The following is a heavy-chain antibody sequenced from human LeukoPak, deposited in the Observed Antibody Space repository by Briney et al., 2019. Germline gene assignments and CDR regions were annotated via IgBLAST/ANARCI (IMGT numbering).Heavy chain of an antibody. Sequence: GGPLRLLCAASGFIFDNYAVVWPRHARGGGLECLTGFNWNGDDTGYADSVKGRFTISRDNAKNALYLQLNSLRAEDTALYYCARGQILGAGFDYWGQGTLVTVSS. J-gene: IGHJ4*02. CDR2: FNWNGDDT. CDR3: ARGQILGAGFDY. CDR1: GFIFDNYA. V-gene: IGHV3-20*04. D-gene: IGHD1-26*01.